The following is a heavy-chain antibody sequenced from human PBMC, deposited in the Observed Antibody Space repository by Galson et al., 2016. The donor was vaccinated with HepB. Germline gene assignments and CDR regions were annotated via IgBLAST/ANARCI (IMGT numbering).Heavy chain of an antibody. V-gene: IGHV3-33*01. CDR1: GFTFSSYN. CDR2: IWHDGSNK. J-gene: IGHJ4*02. Sequence: SLRLSCATSGFTFSSYNIHWFRHVPGKGLEWVAVIWHDGSNKYYGDSVKGRFSISRDNSKNTLDLQMNSLRAEDSALYFCARGACSSSSCYYFDYWGQGALVTVSS. D-gene: IGHD2-15*01. CDR3: ARGACSSSSCYYFDY.